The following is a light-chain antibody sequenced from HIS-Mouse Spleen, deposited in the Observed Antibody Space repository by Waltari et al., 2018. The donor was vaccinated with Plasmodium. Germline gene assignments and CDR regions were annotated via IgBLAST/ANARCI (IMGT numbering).Light chain of an antibody. V-gene: IGKV1-39*01. CDR3: QQSDSTWT. CDR1: QSISNY. J-gene: IGKJ1*01. Sequence: DIQMTQSPSSLSASVGDRVTITCRASQSISNYLNWYQQKPGKVPKFLIYAASTLQSGVPSRFSGSGSGTDFTLTISSLQPEDFATYYCQQSDSTWTFGQGTKVEIK. CDR2: AAS.